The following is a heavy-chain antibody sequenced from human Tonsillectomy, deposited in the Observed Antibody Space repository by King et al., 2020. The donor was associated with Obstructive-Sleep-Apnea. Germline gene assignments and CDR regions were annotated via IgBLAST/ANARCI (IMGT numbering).Heavy chain of an antibody. D-gene: IGHD2-2*01. V-gene: IGHV3-30-3*01. CDR1: GFTFSSYA. CDR3: AREDTQGQLLRLAFDI. CDR2: ISYDGSNK. Sequence: VQLVESGGGVVQPGRSLRLSCAASGFTFSSYAMHWVRQAPGKGLEGVAVISYDGSNKYYADSVKGRFTISRDNSKNTLYLQMNSLIAEDTAVYYCAREDTQGQLLRLAFDIWGQGTMVTVSS. J-gene: IGHJ3*02.